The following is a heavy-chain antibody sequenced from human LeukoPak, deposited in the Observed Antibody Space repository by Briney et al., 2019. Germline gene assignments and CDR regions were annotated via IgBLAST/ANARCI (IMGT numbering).Heavy chain of an antibody. Sequence: PGGSLRLSCAASGFTFSSYGMHWVRQAPGKGLEWVAFIRYDGSNKYYADSVKGRFTISRDNSKNTLYLQMNSLRAEDTAVYYCAKGWSYYYGSGSYYNNDAFDIWGQGTMVTVSS. D-gene: IGHD3-10*01. CDR2: IRYDGSNK. CDR3: AKGWSYYYGSGSYYNNDAFDI. V-gene: IGHV3-30*02. J-gene: IGHJ3*02. CDR1: GFTFSSYG.